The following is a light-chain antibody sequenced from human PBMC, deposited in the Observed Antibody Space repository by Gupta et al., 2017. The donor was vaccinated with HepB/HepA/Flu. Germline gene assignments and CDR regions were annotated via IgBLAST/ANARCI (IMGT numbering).Light chain of an antibody. V-gene: IGLV1-44*01. CDR2: SDD. Sequence: QSVLPQPPSASGATGQAVAISCTGSSYNIGNKAVDWCQQHPRATPKLLICSDDERRSGGPDRFSGCKCGTSAALAISGLQEEDEADYYCSAWDNSLSGVAFGGGTKLTVL. CDR3: SAWDNSLSGVA. J-gene: IGLJ2*01. CDR1: SYNIGNKA.